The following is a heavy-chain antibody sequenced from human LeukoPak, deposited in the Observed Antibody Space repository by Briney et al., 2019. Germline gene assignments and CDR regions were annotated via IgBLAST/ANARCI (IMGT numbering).Heavy chain of an antibody. Sequence: LSETLSLTCAVYGGSFSGYYWSWIRQSPGKGLEWIGEINHSGSTNHNPSLKSRVTISVDTSKNQFSLKLRSVTAADTAVYYCARDLKDCSGGSCYGIDYWGQGTLVTVSS. D-gene: IGHD2-15*01. J-gene: IGHJ4*02. CDR3: ARDLKDCSGGSCYGIDY. V-gene: IGHV4-34*01. CDR2: INHSGST. CDR1: GGSFSGYY.